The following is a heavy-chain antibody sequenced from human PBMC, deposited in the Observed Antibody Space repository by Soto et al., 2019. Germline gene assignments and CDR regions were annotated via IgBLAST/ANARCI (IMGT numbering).Heavy chain of an antibody. D-gene: IGHD3-16*01. Sequence: PGGSLRLSCAASGFTFSSYGMHWVRQAPGKGLEWVAVISYDGSNKYYADSVKGRFTISRDNSKNTLYLQMNSLRAEDTAVYYCASTLLGANWFDPWGQGTLVTVSS. CDR1: GFTFSSYG. J-gene: IGHJ5*02. CDR3: ASTLLGANWFDP. CDR2: ISYDGSNK. V-gene: IGHV3-30*03.